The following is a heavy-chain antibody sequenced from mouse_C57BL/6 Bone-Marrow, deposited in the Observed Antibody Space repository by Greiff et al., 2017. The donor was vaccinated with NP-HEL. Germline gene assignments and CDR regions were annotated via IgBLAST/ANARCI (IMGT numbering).Heavy chain of an antibody. CDR3: ARFWDYDDY. J-gene: IGHJ2*01. CDR2: IYPGDGDT. Sequence: LVEPGASVKISCKASGYAFSSSWMNWVKQRPGKGLEWIGRIYPGDGDTNYNGKFKGKATLTADKSSSTAYMQISSLTSEDSAVYFCARFWDYDDYWGQGTTLTVSS. CDR1: GYAFSSSW. D-gene: IGHD2-4*01. V-gene: IGHV1-82*01.